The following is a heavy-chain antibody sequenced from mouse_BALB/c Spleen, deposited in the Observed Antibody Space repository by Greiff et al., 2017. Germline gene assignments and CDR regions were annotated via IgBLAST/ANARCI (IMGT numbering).Heavy chain of an antibody. CDR3: ARDEIPTRFAY. V-gene: IGHV1-80*01. J-gene: IGHJ3*01. CDR1: GYAFSSYW. Sequence: QVQLQQSGAELVRPGSSVKISCKASGYAFSSYWVNWVKQRPGQGLEWIGQIYPGDGDTNYNGKFKGKATLTADKSSSTAYMQLSSLTSEDSAVYFCARDEIPTRFAYWGQGTLVTVSA. CDR2: IYPGDGDT.